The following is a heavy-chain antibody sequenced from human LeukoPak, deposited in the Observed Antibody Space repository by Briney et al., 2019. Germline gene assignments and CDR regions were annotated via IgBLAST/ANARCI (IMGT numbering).Heavy chain of an antibody. D-gene: IGHD1-26*01. Sequence: PSETLSLTCTVSGGFISSNSYYWGWIRQPPGKGLEWIGSIYYSGSTYYNPSLKSRVTISVDTSKNKFSLKLSSVTAADTAVYYCARQLGGSYRRRPFDYWGQGTLVTVSS. CDR3: ARQLGGSYRRRPFDY. V-gene: IGHV4-39*07. CDR2: IYYSGST. J-gene: IGHJ4*02. CDR1: GGFISSNSYY.